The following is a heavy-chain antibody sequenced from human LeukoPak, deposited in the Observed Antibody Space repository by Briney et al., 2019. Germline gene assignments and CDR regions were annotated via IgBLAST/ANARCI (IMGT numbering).Heavy chain of an antibody. CDR3: ATTTIRLGY. Sequence: SETLSLTCTVSGGSISSYYWSWIRQPPGKGPEWIGNIYYSGSTKYNPSLKSRVTISVDTSKNQFSLKLSSVTAADTAVYYCATTTIRLGYWGQGTLVTVSS. V-gene: IGHV4-59*12. J-gene: IGHJ4*02. CDR1: GGSISSYY. D-gene: IGHD1-26*01. CDR2: IYYSGST.